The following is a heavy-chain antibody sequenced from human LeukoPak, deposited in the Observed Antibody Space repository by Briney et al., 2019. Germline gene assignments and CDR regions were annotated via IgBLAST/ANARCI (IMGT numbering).Heavy chain of an antibody. J-gene: IGHJ6*02. D-gene: IGHD6-13*01. Sequence: ASVKVSCKASGYTFTGYYMHWVRQPPGQGLEWMGWINPNSGGTNYAQKFQGRVTMTRDTSISTAYMELSRLRSDDTAMYYCARASGYSSSWYLRTYGMDVWGQGTTVTVSS. CDR2: INPNSGGT. CDR1: GYTFTGYY. CDR3: ARASGYSSSWYLRTYGMDV. V-gene: IGHV1-2*02.